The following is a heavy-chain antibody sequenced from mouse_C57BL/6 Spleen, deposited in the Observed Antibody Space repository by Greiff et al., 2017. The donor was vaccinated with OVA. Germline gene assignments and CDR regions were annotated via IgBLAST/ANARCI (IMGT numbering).Heavy chain of an antibody. J-gene: IGHJ2*01. CDR1: GYTFTDYY. Sequence: VKLMESGPELVKPGASVKISCKASGYTFTDYYINWVKQRPGQGLEWIGWIFPGSGSTYYHEKFKGKATLTVDKSSSTAYMLLSSLTSEDSAVYFCARKPIYYGNYNFDDWGQGTTLTVSS. CDR2: IFPGSGST. D-gene: IGHD2-1*01. CDR3: ARKPIYYGNYNFDD. V-gene: IGHV1-75*01.